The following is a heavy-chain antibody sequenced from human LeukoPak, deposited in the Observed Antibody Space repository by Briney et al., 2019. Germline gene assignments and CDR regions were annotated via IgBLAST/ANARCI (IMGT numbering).Heavy chain of an antibody. CDR2: IYYSGST. CDR1: GGSISSSSYY. D-gene: IGHD6-13*01. J-gene: IGHJ3*02. Sequence: PSETLSLTCTVSGGSISSSSYYWGWIRQPPGKGLEWIGSIYYSGSTYYNPSLKSRVTISVDTSKNQFSLKLSSVTAADTAVYYCARQGDELSIAAASIWGQGTMVTVSS. V-gene: IGHV4-39*01. CDR3: ARQGDELSIAAASI.